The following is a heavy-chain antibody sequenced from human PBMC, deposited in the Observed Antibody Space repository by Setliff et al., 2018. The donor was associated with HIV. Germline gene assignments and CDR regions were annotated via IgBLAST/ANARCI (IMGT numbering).Heavy chain of an antibody. V-gene: IGHV4-61*05. D-gene: IGHD3-3*01. CDR2: VCQRGGI. J-gene: IGHJ5*02. CDR3: VRNYEWALGT. Sequence: SETLSLTCTVSGGSISSSYYYWGWVRQPPGKGLEWIGEVCQRGGINYNPFLWSRASISMDKPRNYFSLEMASMTAADTAVYFCVRNYEWALGTWGQGLLVTVSS. CDR1: GGSISSSYYY.